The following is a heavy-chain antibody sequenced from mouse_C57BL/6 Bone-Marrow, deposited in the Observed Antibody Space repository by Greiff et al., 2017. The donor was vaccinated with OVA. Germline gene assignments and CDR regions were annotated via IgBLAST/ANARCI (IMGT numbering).Heavy chain of an antibody. Sequence: QVQLQQSGAELARPGASVKLSCKASSYTFTSYGISWVKQRTGQGLEWIGEIYPRSGNTYYNEKFKGKATLTADKSSSTAYMELRSLTSEDSAVYFCASYIWFAYWGQGTLVTVSA. V-gene: IGHV1-81*01. CDR3: ASYIWFAY. J-gene: IGHJ3*01. D-gene: IGHD1-3*01. CDR2: IYPRSGNT. CDR1: SYTFTSYG.